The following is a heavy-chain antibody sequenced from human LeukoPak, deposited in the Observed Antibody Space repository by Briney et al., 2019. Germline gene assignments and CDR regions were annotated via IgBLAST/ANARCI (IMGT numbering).Heavy chain of an antibody. Sequence: QSGGSLRLSRAASGFTFSSYAMSWVRQAPGKGLEWVSAISGSGGSTYYADSVKGRFTISRDNSKNTLYLQMNSLRAEDTAVYYCAKGPRYCSSTSCVLYWGQGTLVTVSS. J-gene: IGHJ4*02. D-gene: IGHD2-2*01. CDR2: ISGSGGST. CDR3: AKGPRYCSSTSCVLY. V-gene: IGHV3-23*01. CDR1: GFTFSSYA.